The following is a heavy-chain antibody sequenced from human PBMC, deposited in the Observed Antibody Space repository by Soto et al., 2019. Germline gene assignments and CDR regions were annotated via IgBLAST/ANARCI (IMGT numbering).Heavy chain of an antibody. D-gene: IGHD3-22*01. CDR1: GYTFTSYG. CDR3: ARNDDTPYYYYGMDV. CDR2: ISVYNGNT. Sequence: ASVKVSCKASGYTFTSYGISWVRQAPGQGLEWMGWISVYNGNTNYAQKLQGRVTMTTDTSTSTAYMELRSLRSDDTAVYYCARNDDTPYYYYGMDVWGQGTTVTVSS. J-gene: IGHJ6*02. V-gene: IGHV1-18*04.